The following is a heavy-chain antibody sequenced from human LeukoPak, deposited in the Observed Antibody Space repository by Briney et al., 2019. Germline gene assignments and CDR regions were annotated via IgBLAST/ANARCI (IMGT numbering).Heavy chain of an antibody. J-gene: IGHJ4*02. CDR2: ISWNSGSI. D-gene: IGHD3-22*01. CDR3: AKGRYYDSSGYPIDY. CDR1: GFTFDDCA. V-gene: IGHV3-9*01. Sequence: PGRSLRLSCAASGFTFDDCAMHWVRQAPGKGLEWVSGISWNSGSIGYADSVKGRFTISRDNAKNSLYLQMNSLRAEDTALYYCAKGRYYDSSGYPIDYWSQGTLVTVSS.